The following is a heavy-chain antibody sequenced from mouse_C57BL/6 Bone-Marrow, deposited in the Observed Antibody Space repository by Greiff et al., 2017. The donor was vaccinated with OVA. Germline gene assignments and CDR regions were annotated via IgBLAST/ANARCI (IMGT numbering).Heavy chain of an antibody. Sequence: VKLMESGAELVRPGTSVKVSCKASGYAFTNYLIEWVKQRPGQGLEWIGVINPGSGGTNYNEKFKGKATLTADKSSSTAYMQLSSLTSEDSAVYFCAREGDYYYGSSPPWFAYWGQGTLVTVSA. CDR2: INPGSGGT. CDR3: AREGDYYYGSSPPWFAY. D-gene: IGHD1-1*01. CDR1: GYAFTNYL. V-gene: IGHV1-54*01. J-gene: IGHJ3*01.